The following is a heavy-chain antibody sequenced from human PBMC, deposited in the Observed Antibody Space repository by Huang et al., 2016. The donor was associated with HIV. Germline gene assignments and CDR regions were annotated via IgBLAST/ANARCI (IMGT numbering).Heavy chain of an antibody. Sequence: VRQAPGLGLEWMGIINPSGGSTNYAQKFQGRITLTRDTSTSTVYMELISLRSEDTAVYYCAREAVELTDAFDIWGQGTMVTVSS. CDR2: INPSGGST. D-gene: IGHD1-26*01. V-gene: IGHV1-46*01. CDR3: AREAVELTDAFDI. J-gene: IGHJ3*02.